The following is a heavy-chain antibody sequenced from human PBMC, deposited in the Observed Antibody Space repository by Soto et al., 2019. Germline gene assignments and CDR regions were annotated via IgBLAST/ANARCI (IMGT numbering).Heavy chain of an antibody. J-gene: IGHJ4*02. D-gene: IGHD2-15*01. Sequence: QVHLQESGPGLVKPSGTLSLTCAVSGDSITSNVWWSWIRQSAGQGLEWIGEAYHNGLTNYNPSLNSRFTMSTDTSKNNVSLKLTSVTDADTAMYYCASDAALPGEADRFDYWGQGTLVTVSS. V-gene: IGHV4-4*02. CDR2: AYHNGLT. CDR3: ASDAALPGEADRFDY. CDR1: GDSITSNVW.